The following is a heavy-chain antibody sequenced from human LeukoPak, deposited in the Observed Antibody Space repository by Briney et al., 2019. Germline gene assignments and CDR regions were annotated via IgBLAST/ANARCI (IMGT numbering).Heavy chain of an antibody. V-gene: IGHV4-59*07. CDR1: GGSISSYY. Sequence: SDTLSLTCTVSGGSISSYYWSWIRQPPGKGLEWIGYIYYSGSTNYNPSLKSRVTISVDTSKNQFSLKLSSVTAADTAVCYCARALSSGWAYYFDYWGQGTLVTVSS. J-gene: IGHJ4*02. CDR3: ARALSSGWAYYFDY. D-gene: IGHD6-19*01. CDR2: IYYSGST.